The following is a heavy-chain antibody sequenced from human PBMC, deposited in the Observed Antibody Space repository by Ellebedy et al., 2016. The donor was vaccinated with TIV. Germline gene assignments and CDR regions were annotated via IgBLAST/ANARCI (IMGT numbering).Heavy chain of an antibody. CDR3: ARQGMARYFDWTFDY. V-gene: IGHV4-59*01. CDR1: GGSMRNYY. D-gene: IGHD3-9*01. Sequence: MPSETLSLTCTVSGGSMRNYYWSWIRQPPGKGLEWIGYIHYSGSTSYNPSLKSRVSISGDTPTGHFSLTLSSVTAADTAVYYCARQGMARYFDWTFDYWGQGTLVTVSS. CDR2: IHYSGST. J-gene: IGHJ4*02.